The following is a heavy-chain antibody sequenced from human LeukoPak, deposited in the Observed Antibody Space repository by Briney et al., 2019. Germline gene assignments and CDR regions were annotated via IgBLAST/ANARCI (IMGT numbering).Heavy chain of an antibody. CDR3: AQGQGAYGDLRGLFDY. D-gene: IGHD4-17*01. Sequence: SVKVSCKASGGAFSSYALSWVRQAPGQRLEWMGGIIPIFGTPNYAQKFQDRVTITTDESTSTAYMELSSLRSEDTAVYYCAQGQGAYGDLRGLFDYWGQGTLVTVSS. CDR1: GGAFSSYA. CDR2: IIPIFGTP. V-gene: IGHV1-69*05. J-gene: IGHJ4*02.